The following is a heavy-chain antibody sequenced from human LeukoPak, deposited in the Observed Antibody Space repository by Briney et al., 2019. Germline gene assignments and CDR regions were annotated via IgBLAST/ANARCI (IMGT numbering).Heavy chain of an antibody. CDR2: IYYSGST. D-gene: IGHD3-10*01. Sequence: SEILSLTCTVSGGSISSGDYYWSWIRQPPGKGLEWIGYIYYSGSTNYNPSLKSRVTISVDTSKNQFSLKLSSVTAADTAVYYCARGPGGYYGSGSYFMWHWFDPWGQGTLVTVSS. CDR1: GGSISSGDYY. V-gene: IGHV4-61*08. J-gene: IGHJ5*02. CDR3: ARGPGGYYGSGSYFMWHWFDP.